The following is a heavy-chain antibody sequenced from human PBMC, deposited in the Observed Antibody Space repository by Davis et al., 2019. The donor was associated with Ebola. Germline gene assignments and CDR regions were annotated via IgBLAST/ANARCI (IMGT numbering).Heavy chain of an antibody. V-gene: IGHV1-2*02. CDR2: INPKSGGT. J-gene: IGHJ4*02. CDR1: GYTFTTYG. CDR3: TLAYKDFDY. D-gene: IGHD3-16*01. Sequence: ASVKVSCKASGYTFTTYGISWVRQAPGQGLEWVGWINPKSGGTYSAQRFQGRVTMTRNTSIRTAYLEVSGLRSNDTAIYYCTLAYKDFDYWGQGTLLTVSS.